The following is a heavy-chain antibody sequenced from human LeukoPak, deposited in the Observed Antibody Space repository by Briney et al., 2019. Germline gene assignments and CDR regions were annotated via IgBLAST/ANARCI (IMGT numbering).Heavy chain of an antibody. CDR3: AREGIIAARLRRFDY. Sequence: GASVKVSCKASGYTFTSYYMHWVRQAPGQGLEWMGIINPSGGSTSYAQKFQGRVTMTRDTSTSTVYMELSSLRSEDTAVYYCAREGIIAARLRRFDYWGQGTLVTVSS. CDR2: INPSGGST. D-gene: IGHD6-6*01. CDR1: GYTFTSYY. J-gene: IGHJ4*02. V-gene: IGHV1-46*03.